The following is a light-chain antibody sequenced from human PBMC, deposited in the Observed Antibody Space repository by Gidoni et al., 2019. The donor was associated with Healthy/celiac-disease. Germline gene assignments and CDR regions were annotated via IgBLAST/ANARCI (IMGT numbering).Light chain of an antibody. V-gene: IGKV4-1*01. CDR1: QSVLYSSNNKNY. CDR3: QQYYSTPRT. J-gene: IGKJ1*01. CDR2: WAS. Sequence: DNVLTQSPDSLAVSPVERATITCKSSQSVLYSSNNKNYLAWYQQKPGQPPKLLIYWASTRASGVPERFSGSGSGTDFTLTISSLQAEDVAVYYCQQYYSTPRTFGQGTKVEIK.